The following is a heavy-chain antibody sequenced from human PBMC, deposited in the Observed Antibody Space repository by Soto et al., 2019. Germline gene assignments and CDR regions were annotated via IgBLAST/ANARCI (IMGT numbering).Heavy chain of an antibody. V-gene: IGHV2-5*02. CDR3: AHSVVAGLGYYFDY. Sequence: QITLKESGPTLVKPTQTLTLTCTFSGFSLSSTRVAVGWIRQPPGKALEWLALIYWDDDKRYSPLLKSRLTITKYPSKNQVVLTMTNLDPVDTATYYCAHSVVAGLGYYFDYWGQGTLVTVSS. J-gene: IGHJ4*02. CDR2: IYWDDDK. D-gene: IGHD6-19*01. CDR1: GFSLSSTRVA.